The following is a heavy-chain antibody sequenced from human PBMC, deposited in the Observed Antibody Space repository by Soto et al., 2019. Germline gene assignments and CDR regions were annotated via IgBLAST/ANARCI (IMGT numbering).Heavy chain of an antibody. CDR3: ARACGGPSGWGHWSDP. D-gene: IGHD2-21*02. J-gene: IGHJ5*02. CDR2: ISHSGTS. Sequence: RSLTCTVSGYSISSGYYWSWIRQTPGKGLEWIGSISHSGTSFYNPSLRSRVTISMDTSNNHFSLKLNSLTATDTAVYYCARACGGPSGWGHWSDPWGQGTMVTVSS. V-gene: IGHV4-38-2*02. CDR1: GYSISSGYY.